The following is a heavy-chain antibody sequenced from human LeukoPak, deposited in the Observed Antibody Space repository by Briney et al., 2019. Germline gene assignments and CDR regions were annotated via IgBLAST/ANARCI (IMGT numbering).Heavy chain of an antibody. V-gene: IGHV3-23*01. J-gene: IGHJ4*02. CDR2: ISGSGRNT. D-gene: IGHD6-19*01. Sequence: GGSLRLSCAASGFSFSSYAMSWVRQAPGKGLEWVSAISGSGRNTYYADSVKGRFTISRDNSKSTLYLQMNSLRADDTALYYCARCIATTVAGYYFDYWGQGTPVTVSS. CDR3: ARCIATTVAGYYFDY. CDR1: GFSFSSYA.